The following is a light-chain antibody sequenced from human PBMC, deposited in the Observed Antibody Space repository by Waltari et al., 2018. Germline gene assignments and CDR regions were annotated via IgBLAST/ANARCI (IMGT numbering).Light chain of an antibody. Sequence: VTITWRERQIISSYLHWYQPKPGKAPQLLIYAASSLQSGVPSRFSGSGSGTDFTLTISSLQPEDFATYYCQQSYSTPHTFGQGTKLEIK. CDR1: QIISSY. CDR2: AAS. CDR3: QQSYSTPHT. J-gene: IGKJ2*01. V-gene: IGKV1-39*01.